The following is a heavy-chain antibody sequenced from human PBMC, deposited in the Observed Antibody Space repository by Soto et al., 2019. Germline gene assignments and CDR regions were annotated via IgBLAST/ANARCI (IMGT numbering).Heavy chain of an antibody. V-gene: IGHV1-18*01. CDR1: GYIFVNYG. J-gene: IGHJ6*02. D-gene: IGHD3-16*01. Sequence: QVQLVQSGDEVRKPGSSVKVSCKASGYIFVNYGIAWVRQAPGQRLEWMGWISPYSGNTHYASKAQGNTSTNTNTSYSTAYMGLGSLTSDDTAVYYCAMVDNYVTPTPQDVWGQGTTVTVSS. CDR3: AMVDNYVTPTPQDV. CDR2: ISPYSGNT.